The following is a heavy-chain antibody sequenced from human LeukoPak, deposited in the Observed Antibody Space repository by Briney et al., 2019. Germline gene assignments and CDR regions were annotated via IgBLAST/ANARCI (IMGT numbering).Heavy chain of an antibody. CDR1: GFTFDNYA. V-gene: IGHV3-23*01. CDR3: TRSPSSTGCYVILLAS. J-gene: IGHJ4*02. Sequence: GGSLRLSCAASGFTFDNYAMTWVRQAPGRGLEWISTISGSGYTTYYADSVKGRFTISRDNSKDTLSLQMNSLTAQDTAVYYCTRSPSSTGCYVILLASGGQGPLVTVS. D-gene: IGHD2-2*01. CDR2: ISGSGYTT.